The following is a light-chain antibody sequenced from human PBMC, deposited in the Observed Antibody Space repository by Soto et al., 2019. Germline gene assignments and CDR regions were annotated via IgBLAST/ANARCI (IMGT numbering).Light chain of an antibody. Sequence: ETLMTQSPAGLSVSPGERATRSSRASQSVSDYLAWYQQRPGQAPRLLIFGASTRATGFPARFSGSGSGTEFTLTISSLQSEDFAVYYCQQYKDWPHTFGQGTKVDI. CDR2: GAS. J-gene: IGKJ1*01. CDR1: QSVSDY. CDR3: QQYKDWPHT. V-gene: IGKV3-15*01.